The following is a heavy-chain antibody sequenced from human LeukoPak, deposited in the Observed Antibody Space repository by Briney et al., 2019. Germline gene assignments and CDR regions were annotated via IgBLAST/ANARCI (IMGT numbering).Heavy chain of an antibody. V-gene: IGHV3-7*05. Sequence: AAGSLRLSCAASGFTFSNYWMNWVRQAPGKGLEWVANIKEDGSEKNYVDSVKGRFTISRDNAKNSLYLQMSSPRAEDTAVYYCARDPLIAVAGIYFDYWGQGTLVTVSS. J-gene: IGHJ4*02. CDR2: IKEDGSEK. CDR1: GFTFSNYW. CDR3: ARDPLIAVAGIYFDY. D-gene: IGHD6-19*01.